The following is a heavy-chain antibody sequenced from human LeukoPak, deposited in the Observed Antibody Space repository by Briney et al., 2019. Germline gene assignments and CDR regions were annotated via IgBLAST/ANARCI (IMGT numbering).Heavy chain of an antibody. Sequence: GGSLRLSCTASGFSFSNNWMTWVRQPPGQGLEWAANINQDGSEKHYVNSVKGRFTISRDNAENSLYLQMNNLRVEDTAVYYCARGRSVDIWGQGTMVAVSS. CDR2: INQDGSEK. V-gene: IGHV3-7*04. CDR1: GFSFSNNW. J-gene: IGHJ3*02. CDR3: ARGRSVDI.